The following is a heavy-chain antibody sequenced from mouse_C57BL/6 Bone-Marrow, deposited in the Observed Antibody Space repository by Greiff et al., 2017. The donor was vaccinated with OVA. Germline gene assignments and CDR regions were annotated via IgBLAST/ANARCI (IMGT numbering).Heavy chain of an antibody. D-gene: IGHD1-1*01. CDR2: ISSGGSYT. J-gene: IGHJ3*01. Sequence: EVKLMESGGDLVKPGGSLKLSCAASGFTFSSYGMSWVRQTPDKRLEWVATISSGGSYTYYPDSVKGRFTISRDNAKNTLYLQMSSLKSEDTAMYYCARHGFITTTGAWFAYWGQGTLVTVSA. CDR1: GFTFSSYG. CDR3: ARHGFITTTGAWFAY. V-gene: IGHV5-6*01.